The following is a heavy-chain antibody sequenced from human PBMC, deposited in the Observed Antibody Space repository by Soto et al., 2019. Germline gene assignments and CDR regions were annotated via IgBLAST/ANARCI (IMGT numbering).Heavy chain of an antibody. D-gene: IGHD4-17*01. CDR3: AKDEGDYGDDLRYYFYGLDV. CDR2: TSYDGSIQ. V-gene: IGHV3-30*18. CDR1: GFTFSHYG. Sequence: QVQLVESGGGVVQPGRSLRLSCVGSGFTFSHYGMHWVRQAPGKGLEWVAVTSYDGSIQYHADSVKGRFTISRDNSKNTLYLQMNSLRVEDTAVYYCAKDEGDYGDDLRYYFYGLDVWGQGTTVTVSS. J-gene: IGHJ6*02.